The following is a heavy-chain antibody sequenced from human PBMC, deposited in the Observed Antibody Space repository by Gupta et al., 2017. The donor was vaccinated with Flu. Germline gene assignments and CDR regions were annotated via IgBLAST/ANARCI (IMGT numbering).Heavy chain of an antibody. D-gene: IGHD6-6*01. V-gene: IGHV1-8*01. Sequence: RQATGQGLGWMGWMNPNSGNTGYAQKFQGRVTMTRNTSISTAYMELSSLRSEDTAVYYCARGIRAARLRRDPGYYYYMDVWGKGTTVTVSS. CDR3: ARGIRAARLRRDPGYYYYMDV. J-gene: IGHJ6*03. CDR2: MNPNSGNT.